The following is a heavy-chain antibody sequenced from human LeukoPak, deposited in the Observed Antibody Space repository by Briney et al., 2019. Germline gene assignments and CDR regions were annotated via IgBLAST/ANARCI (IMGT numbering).Heavy chain of an antibody. V-gene: IGHV4-59*06. J-gene: IGHJ4*02. CDR1: GGSISSYY. CDR2: IYYSGST. D-gene: IGHD3-16*01. CDR3: ARAGGFFSPFGY. Sequence: ASETLSLTCTVSGGSISSYYWSWIRQHPGDGLEWIGYIYYSGSTYYNPSLKSRVTISIDTSKNQFSLKLSSVTAADTAVYYCARAGGFFSPFGYWGQGTLVTVSS.